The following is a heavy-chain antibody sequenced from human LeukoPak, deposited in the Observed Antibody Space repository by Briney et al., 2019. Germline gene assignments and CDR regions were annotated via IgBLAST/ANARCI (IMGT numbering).Heavy chain of an antibody. D-gene: IGHD3-3*01. CDR1: GYTFAGYF. CDR2: INPNSGGT. J-gene: IGHJ5*02. V-gene: IGHV1-2*02. Sequence: ASVRVSCKASGYTFAGYFIHWVRQAPGQGLEWMGWINPNSGGTNYAQKFQGRVTMTRDTSISTAYMELSRLRSDDTAVYYCARDPKGITIFGVTFDPWGQGTLVTVSS. CDR3: ARDPKGITIFGVTFDP.